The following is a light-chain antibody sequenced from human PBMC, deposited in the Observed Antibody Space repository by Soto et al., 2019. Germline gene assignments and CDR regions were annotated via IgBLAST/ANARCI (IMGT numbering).Light chain of an antibody. V-gene: IGLV1-40*01. J-gene: IGLJ1*01. CDR2: GNN. Sequence: QSVLTQPPSVSGAPGQRVTISCIGSSSSIGAGYDVHWYQQLPGTAPKLLIYGNNNRPSGVPDRFSGSKSGTSASLAITGLQAEDEADYYYQSYDSTLSDYVFGTGTQLTVL. CDR1: SSSIGAGYD. CDR3: QSYDSTLSDYV.